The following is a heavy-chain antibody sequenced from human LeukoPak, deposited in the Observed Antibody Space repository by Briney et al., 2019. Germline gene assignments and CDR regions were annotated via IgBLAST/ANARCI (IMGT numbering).Heavy chain of an antibody. Sequence: SETLSLTCTVSGGSISSGGYYWSWIRQHPGKGLEWIGYIYYSGSTYYNPSLKSRVTISVDTSKNQFSLKLSSVTAADTAVYYCALRIAARFDDWGQGTLVTVSS. J-gene: IGHJ4*02. D-gene: IGHD6-6*01. CDR2: IYYSGST. CDR1: GGSISSGGYY. CDR3: ALRIAARFDD. V-gene: IGHV4-31*03.